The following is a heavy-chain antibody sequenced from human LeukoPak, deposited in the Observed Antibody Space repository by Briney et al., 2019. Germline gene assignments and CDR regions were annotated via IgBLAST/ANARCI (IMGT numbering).Heavy chain of an antibody. CDR2: ICGSGGST. CDR1: GFTFSSYA. J-gene: IGHJ6*03. V-gene: IGHV3-23*01. D-gene: IGHD3-10*01. Sequence: PGGSLRLSCAASGFTFSSYAMSWVRQAPGKGLEWVSAICGSGGSTYYADSVKGRFTISRDNSKNTLYLQMNSLRAEDTAVYYCARDQVTMVRGSGYYYYYMDVWGKGTTVTVSS. CDR3: ARDQVTMVRGSGYYYYYMDV.